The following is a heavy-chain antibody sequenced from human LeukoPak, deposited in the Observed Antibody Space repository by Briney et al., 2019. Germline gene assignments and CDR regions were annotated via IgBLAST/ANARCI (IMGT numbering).Heavy chain of an antibody. CDR1: GYTFTSYY. CDR2: INPSGGST. Sequence: GASVKVSCKASGYTFTSYYMHWVRQAPGQGLQWMGIINPSGGSTTYAQKFQGRVTMTSDMSTSTVYMELSSLRSEDTAVYYCARKGYSYGYVDYWGQGTLVTVSS. J-gene: IGHJ4*02. D-gene: IGHD5-18*01. CDR3: ARKGYSYGYVDY. V-gene: IGHV1-46*01.